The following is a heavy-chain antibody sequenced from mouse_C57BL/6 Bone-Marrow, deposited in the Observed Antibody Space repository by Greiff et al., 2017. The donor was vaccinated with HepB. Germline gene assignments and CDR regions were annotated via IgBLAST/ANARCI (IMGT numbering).Heavy chain of an antibody. J-gene: IGHJ3*01. Sequence: VQLQQSGPELVKPGASVKISCKASGYTFTDYYMNWVKQSHGKSLEWIGDINPNNGGTSYNQKFKGKATLTVDKSSSTAYMELRSLTSEDSAVYYCARRVPITPFAYWGQGTLVTVSA. D-gene: IGHD1-1*01. CDR3: ARRVPITPFAY. V-gene: IGHV1-26*01. CDR1: GYTFTDYY. CDR2: INPNNGGT.